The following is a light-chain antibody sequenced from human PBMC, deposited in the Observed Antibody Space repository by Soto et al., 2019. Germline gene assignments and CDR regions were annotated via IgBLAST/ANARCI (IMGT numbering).Light chain of an antibody. CDR2: GAS. CDR3: QQYNNWPPGT. V-gene: IGKV3-15*01. J-gene: IGKJ1*01. CDR1: QSVSSN. Sequence: EIVMMRSPATLSVSPGERATLSCRASQSVSSNLVWYQQKPGQPPRLLIYGASTRATGIPARFSGSGSGTEFILTISSLQSEDFAVYYCQQYNNWPPGTFGQGTKV.